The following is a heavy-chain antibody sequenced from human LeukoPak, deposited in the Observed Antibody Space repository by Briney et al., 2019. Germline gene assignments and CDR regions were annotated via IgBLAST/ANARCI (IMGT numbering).Heavy chain of an antibody. D-gene: IGHD2-15*01. V-gene: IGHV3-21*06. Sequence: GGSLRLSCAASGFTFISYAMNWVRQAPGKGLGWVSTISGSTIYIYYADSVKGRLTISRDNAKNSLSLQMNSLRAEDTAVYYCARVRCSRGTSYLDYWGQGTLVTVSS. CDR2: ISGSTIYI. CDR1: GFTFISYA. J-gene: IGHJ4*02. CDR3: ARVRCSRGTSYLDY.